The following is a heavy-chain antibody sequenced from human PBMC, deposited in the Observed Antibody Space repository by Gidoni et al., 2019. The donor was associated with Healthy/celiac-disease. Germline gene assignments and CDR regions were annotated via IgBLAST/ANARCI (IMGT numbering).Heavy chain of an antibody. CDR3: AREGTYSYGPQYYYYYYYMDV. D-gene: IGHD5-18*01. CDR2: ISYDGSNK. Sequence: QVQLVESGGGVVQPGRSLRLSCAASGFTFSSYAMHWVRQAPGKGLEWVAVISYDGSNKYYADSVKGRFTISRDNSKNTLYLQMNSLRAEDTAVYYCAREGTYSYGPQYYYYYYYMDVWGKGTTVTVSS. J-gene: IGHJ6*03. V-gene: IGHV3-30-3*01. CDR1: GFTFSSYA.